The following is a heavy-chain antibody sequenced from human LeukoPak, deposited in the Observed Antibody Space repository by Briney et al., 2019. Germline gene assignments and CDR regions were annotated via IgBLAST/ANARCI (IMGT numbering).Heavy chain of an antibody. Sequence: PGGSLRLSCAASGFTFSIYEMNWVRQAPGEGLEGVSYISISGSTIYYADSVKGRFTLSRDNAKNSLYLQMKSLRAEDTAVYYCARLSSGDYFDYWGQGTLVTVSS. V-gene: IGHV3-48*03. CDR3: ARLSSGDYFDY. CDR2: ISISGSTI. J-gene: IGHJ4*02. CDR1: GFTFSIYE. D-gene: IGHD6-6*01.